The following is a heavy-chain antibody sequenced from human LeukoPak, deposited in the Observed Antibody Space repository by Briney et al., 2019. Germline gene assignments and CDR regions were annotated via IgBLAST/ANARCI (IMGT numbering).Heavy chain of an antibody. CDR1: GYTFSSYG. CDR3: ARDSIDGSGTYYNDSPDY. Sequence: PGASVKVSCKASGYTFSSYGISWVRQAPGQGLEWMGWISAYNGNTDYAQNLRGRLITTTDTSTSTAYMELRSLRSDDTAVYYCARDSIDGSGTYYNDSPDYWGQGTLVTVSS. CDR2: ISAYNGNT. J-gene: IGHJ4*02. D-gene: IGHD3-10*01. V-gene: IGHV1-18*01.